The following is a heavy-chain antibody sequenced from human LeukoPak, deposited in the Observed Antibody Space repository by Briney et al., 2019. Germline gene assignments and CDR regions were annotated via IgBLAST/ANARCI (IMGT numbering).Heavy chain of an antibody. CDR1: GGSVSSYY. CDR2: IYYSGST. V-gene: IGHV4-59*02. CDR3: ARAQKNYYGSGSFPQTVYYYYYYMDV. J-gene: IGHJ6*03. Sequence: PSETLSLTCTVSGGSVSSYYWCWIRQPPGKGLEWIGYIYYSGSTNYNPSLKSRVTISVDTSKNQLSLKLSSVTAADTAVYYCARAQKNYYGSGSFPQTVYYYYYYMDVWGKGTTVTVSS. D-gene: IGHD3-10*01.